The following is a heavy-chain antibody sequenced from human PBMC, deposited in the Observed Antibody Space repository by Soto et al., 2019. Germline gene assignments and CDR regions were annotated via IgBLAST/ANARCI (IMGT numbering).Heavy chain of an antibody. J-gene: IGHJ6*02. CDR3: ARGYCSSTSCYWLYGMDV. Sequence: SVKVSCKASGGTFSTYTITWVRQAPGQGLEWMGRIIPIIGIINYAQKFQGRVTITADKSTSTAYMELSSLRSEDTAVYYCARGYCSSTSCYWLYGMDVWGQGTTVTVSS. D-gene: IGHD2-2*01. V-gene: IGHV1-69*02. CDR1: GGTFSTYT. CDR2: IIPIIGII.